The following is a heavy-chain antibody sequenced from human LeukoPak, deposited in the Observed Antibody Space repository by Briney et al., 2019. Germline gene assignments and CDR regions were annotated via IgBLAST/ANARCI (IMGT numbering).Heavy chain of an antibody. J-gene: IGHJ4*02. D-gene: IGHD6-13*01. CDR2: ISSYGDKT. V-gene: IGHV3-64D*06. CDR3: VKDLYKGDTSSWYYFDY. CDR1: GFTFCNCA. Sequence: GGSLRLSCSASGFTFCNCAMHWVRQAPGKGPEYVSVISSYGDKTYYADSVKGRFTISRDNSKNTVSLQMSSLRAEDTAVYYCVKDLYKGDTSSWYYFDYWGQGTLVTVSS.